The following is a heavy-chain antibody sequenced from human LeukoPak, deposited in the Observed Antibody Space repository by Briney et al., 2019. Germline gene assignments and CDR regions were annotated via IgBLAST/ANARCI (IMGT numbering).Heavy chain of an antibody. Sequence: ASVKVSCKASGYTFTGYYIHWVRQAPGQGLEWMGWINPNSGGTNSAQKFQGRVTLTRDTSISTAYLELSSLRSDDTAVYYCARNSGLADCWGQGTLVTVSS. J-gene: IGHJ4*02. CDR2: INPNSGGT. CDR3: ARNSGLADC. CDR1: GYTFTGYY. V-gene: IGHV1-2*02. D-gene: IGHD5-12*01.